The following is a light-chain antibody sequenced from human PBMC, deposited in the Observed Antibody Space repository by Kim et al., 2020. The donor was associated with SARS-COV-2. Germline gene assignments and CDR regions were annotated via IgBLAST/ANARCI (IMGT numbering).Light chain of an antibody. V-gene: IGKV3-20*01. CDR2: DVF. J-gene: IGKJ1*01. CDR1: QSISINS. CDR3: QQYSTSPRT. Sequence: EIVLTQSPGTLSLSPGERATLSCRASQSISINSLAWYQQKPGQAPGLLIFDVFRRPIGIPDRFIGSGSGTDFTLTITRLEPEDFAVYYCQQYSTSPRTFGQGTKVDIK.